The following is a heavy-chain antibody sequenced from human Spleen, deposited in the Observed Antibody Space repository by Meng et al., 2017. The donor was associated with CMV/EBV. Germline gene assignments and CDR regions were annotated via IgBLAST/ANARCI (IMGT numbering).Heavy chain of an antibody. CDR2: ISASNYI. Sequence: GESLKISCAASGFTFSYYSMNWVRQAPGKGLEWVSSISASNYIYYADSVKGRFTISRDNAKNSLYLQMNSLRAEDTAVYYCARIGYSSSSTDYWGQGTLVTVSS. CDR1: GFTFSYYS. CDR3: ARIGYSSSSTDY. D-gene: IGHD6-6*01. V-gene: IGHV3-21*01. J-gene: IGHJ4*02.